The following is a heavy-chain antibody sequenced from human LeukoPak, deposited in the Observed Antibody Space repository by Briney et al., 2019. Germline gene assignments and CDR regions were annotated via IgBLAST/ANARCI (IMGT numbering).Heavy chain of an antibody. Sequence: PSETLSLTCTVSGYSINSGYYWGWIRQPPGKGLEWIGNIYHSGSTYYNPSLKSRVTISVDTSKNQFSLKLSSVTAADTAVYYCARVDYGEQGHFQHWGQGTLVTVSS. CDR1: GYSINSGYY. CDR3: ARVDYGEQGHFQH. V-gene: IGHV4-38-2*02. J-gene: IGHJ1*01. D-gene: IGHD4-17*01. CDR2: IYHSGST.